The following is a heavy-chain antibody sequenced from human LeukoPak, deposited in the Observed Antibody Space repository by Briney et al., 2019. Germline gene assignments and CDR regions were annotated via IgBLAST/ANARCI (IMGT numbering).Heavy chain of an antibody. J-gene: IGHJ4*02. D-gene: IGHD3-16*01. V-gene: IGHV3-74*01. Sequence: GGSLRLSCAASGFTFSSYWMHWVRQAPGKGLVWVSRINSDGSSTSYADSVKGRFTISRDNAKNTLCLQMNSLRAEDTAVYYCARDQYALDYFDYWGQGTLVTVSS. CDR1: GFTFSSYW. CDR2: INSDGSST. CDR3: ARDQYALDYFDY.